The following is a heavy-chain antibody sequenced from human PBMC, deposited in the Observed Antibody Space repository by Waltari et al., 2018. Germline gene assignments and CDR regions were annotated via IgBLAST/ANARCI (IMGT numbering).Heavy chain of an antibody. J-gene: IGHJ2*01. D-gene: IGHD6-6*01. CDR1: GGSFSGYY. V-gene: IGHV4-34*01. Sequence: QVQLQQWGAGLLKPSETLSLTCAVYGGSFSGYYWSWIRQPPGKGLEWIGYIYYSGSTYYNPSLKSRVTISVDTSKNQFSLKLSSVTAADTAVYYCARVGIAARRYWYFDLWGRGTLVTVSS. CDR3: ARVGIAARRYWYFDL. CDR2: IYYSGST.